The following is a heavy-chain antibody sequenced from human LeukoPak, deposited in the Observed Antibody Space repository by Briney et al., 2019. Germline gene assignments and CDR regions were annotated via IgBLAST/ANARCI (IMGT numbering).Heavy chain of an antibody. V-gene: IGHV4-39*01. D-gene: IGHD3-10*01. J-gene: IGHJ4*02. CDR2: IYYSGST. CDR1: GGSISSSSYY. CDR3: ARPYYYGSGSLTEKEDTADY. Sequence: PSETLSLTCTVSGGSISSSSYYWGWIRQPPGKGLGWIGSIYYSGSTYYNPSLKSRVTISVDTSKNQFSLKLSSVTAADTAVYYCARPYYYGSGSLTEKEDTADYWGQGTLVTVSS.